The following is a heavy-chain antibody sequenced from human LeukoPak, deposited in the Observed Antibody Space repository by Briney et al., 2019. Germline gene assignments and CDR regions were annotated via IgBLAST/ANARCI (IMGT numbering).Heavy chain of an antibody. CDR3: ARGYRMVGYYFDY. D-gene: IGHD2-8*01. J-gene: IGHJ4*02. Sequence: GGSLRLSCAASGFTFSSYGMHWVRQAPGKGLEWVAVIWYDGSDKYYADSVKGRFTISRDNSKNTLYLQMNSLRAEDTAVYHCARGYRMVGYYFDYWGQGTQVTVSS. CDR2: IWYDGSDK. CDR1: GFTFSSYG. V-gene: IGHV3-33*01.